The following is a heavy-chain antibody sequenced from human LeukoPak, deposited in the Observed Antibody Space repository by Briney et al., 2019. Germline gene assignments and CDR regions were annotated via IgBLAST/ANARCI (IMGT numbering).Heavy chain of an antibody. V-gene: IGHV3-23*01. D-gene: IGHD6-13*01. J-gene: IGHJ5*02. CDR2: ISGSGGNT. CDR3: AKNPRSYSSSSNWFDP. Sequence: GGSLRLSCAASGFTFSSYAMSWVRQAPGKGLEWVSAISGSGGNTYYADSVKGRFTISRDNSKNTLYLQMNSLRAEDTAVYYCAKNPRSYSSSSNWFDPWGQGTLVTLSS. CDR1: GFTFSSYA.